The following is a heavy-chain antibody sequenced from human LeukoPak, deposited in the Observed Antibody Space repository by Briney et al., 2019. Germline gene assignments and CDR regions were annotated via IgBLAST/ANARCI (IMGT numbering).Heavy chain of an antibody. D-gene: IGHD6-13*01. CDR1: GGSFSGYY. Sequence: PSETRSLTCAVYGGSFSGYYWSWIRQPPGKGLEWIGEINHSGSTNYNPSLKSRVTISVDTSKNQFSLKLSSVTAADTAVYYCARVGYSSSWYYFDYWGQGTLVPVYS. J-gene: IGHJ4*02. CDR3: ARVGYSSSWYYFDY. CDR2: INHSGST. V-gene: IGHV4-34*01.